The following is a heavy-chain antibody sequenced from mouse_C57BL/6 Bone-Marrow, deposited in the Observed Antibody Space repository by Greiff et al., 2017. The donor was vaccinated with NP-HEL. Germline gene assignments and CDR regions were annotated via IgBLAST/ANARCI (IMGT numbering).Heavy chain of an antibody. CDR2: IRLKSDNYAT. CDR1: GFTFSNYW. Sequence: EVKLQESGGGLVQPGGSMKLSCVASGFTFSNYWMNWVRQSPEKGLEWVAQIRLKSDNYATHYAESVKGRFTISRDDSKSSVYLQMNNLRAEDTGIYYCTGELSFVYWGQGTLVTVSA. V-gene: IGHV6-3*01. CDR3: TGELSFVY. J-gene: IGHJ3*01.